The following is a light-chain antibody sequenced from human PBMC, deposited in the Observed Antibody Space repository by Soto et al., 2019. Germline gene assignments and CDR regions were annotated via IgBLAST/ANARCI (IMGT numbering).Light chain of an antibody. Sequence: QSLLTQTASASGSPGQSVTISCTGTRNDVGFYDFVSWYQHHPGKAPRLIIYEVVQRPSGVPDRFSGSKSGNTASLTVSGLQAADEADYCCKSYAGSNTYVFGSGTTVTV. J-gene: IGLJ1*01. V-gene: IGLV2-8*01. CDR2: EVV. CDR1: RNDVGFYDF. CDR3: KSYAGSNTYV.